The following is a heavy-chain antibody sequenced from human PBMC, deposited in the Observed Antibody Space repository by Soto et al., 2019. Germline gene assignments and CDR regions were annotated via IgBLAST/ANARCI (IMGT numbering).Heavy chain of an antibody. J-gene: IGHJ4*02. CDR2: ISAYNYNT. Sequence: ASVKVSCKASGYTCHNYGVNWVRQAPGHGLEWMGRISAYNYNTHYAQNFEGRVTMTTETSTSTAYMELRSLRSDDTAIYYGARLTGVFRLFLDYWGPGTQVTVSS. CDR3: ARLTGVFRLFLDY. D-gene: IGHD3-16*01. CDR1: GYTCHNYG. V-gene: IGHV1-18*01.